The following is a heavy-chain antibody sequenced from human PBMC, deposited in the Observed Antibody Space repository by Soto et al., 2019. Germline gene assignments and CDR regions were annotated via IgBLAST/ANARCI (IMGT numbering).Heavy chain of an antibody. CDR2: ISAYNGNT. Sequence: ASVKVSCKASGYTFTSYGISWVRQAPGQGLERMGWISAYNGNTNYAQKFQGRVTMTTDTSTSTAYMELRSLRSDDTAVYYCARDGPGMVGGPAGYFDYWGQGTLVTVSS. J-gene: IGHJ4*02. CDR3: ARDGPGMVGGPAGYFDY. CDR1: GYTFTSYG. D-gene: IGHD2-15*01. V-gene: IGHV1-18*01.